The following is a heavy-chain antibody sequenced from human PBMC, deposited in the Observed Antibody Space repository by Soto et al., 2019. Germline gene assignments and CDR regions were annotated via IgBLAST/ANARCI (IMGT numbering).Heavy chain of an antibody. D-gene: IGHD4-17*01. Sequence: PSETLSLTCTVSGGSISSYYWSWIRQPPGKGLEWIGYIYYSGSTNYNPSLKSRVTISVDTSKNQFSLKLNSVTAADTAVYFCASSPTVTPIYFDYWGQGTLVTVSS. J-gene: IGHJ4*02. V-gene: IGHV4-59*08. CDR3: ASSPTVTPIYFDY. CDR2: IYYSGST. CDR1: GGSISSYY.